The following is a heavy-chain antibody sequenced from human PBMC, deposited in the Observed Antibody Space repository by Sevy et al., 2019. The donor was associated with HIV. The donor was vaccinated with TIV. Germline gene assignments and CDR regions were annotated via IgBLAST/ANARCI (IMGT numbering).Heavy chain of an antibody. Sequence: GGSLRLSCAASGFSFSNYGMHWVRQAPGKGLEWVALIWYDGSSKYYADSVKGQLTISRDNSKNTLYLQMNSLRAEDTAVYYCARGADYFDSSGANFEYWGQGTLVTVSS. CDR2: IWYDGSSK. D-gene: IGHD3-22*01. V-gene: IGHV3-33*01. J-gene: IGHJ4*02. CDR1: GFSFSNYG. CDR3: ARGADYFDSSGANFEY.